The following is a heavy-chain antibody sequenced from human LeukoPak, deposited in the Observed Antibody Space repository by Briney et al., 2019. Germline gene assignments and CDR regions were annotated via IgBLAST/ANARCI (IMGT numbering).Heavy chain of an antibody. J-gene: IGHJ4*02. Sequence: GGSLRLSCAASGFTFSSYSMNWVRQAPGKGLEWVSSISSSSSYIYYADSVKGRFTTSRDNAKNSLYLQMNSLRAEDTAVYYCARDGDYYGSGSYYIPDPYFDYWGQGTLVTVSS. D-gene: IGHD3-10*01. CDR3: ARDGDYYGSGSYYIPDPYFDY. V-gene: IGHV3-21*01. CDR1: GFTFSSYS. CDR2: ISSSSSYI.